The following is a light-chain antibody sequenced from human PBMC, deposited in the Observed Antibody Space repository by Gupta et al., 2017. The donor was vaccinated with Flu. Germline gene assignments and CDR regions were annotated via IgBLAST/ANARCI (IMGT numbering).Light chain of an antibody. Sequence: TSSDVGGYNDVSWYQQHPGKAPKLMIYEVSKRPSGVPDRFSGSKSGNTASLTVSGLQAEDEADYYCSSYAGSNNLMFGGGTKLTVL. CDR3: SSYAGSNNLM. J-gene: IGLJ3*02. CDR1: SSDVGGYND. CDR2: EVS. V-gene: IGLV2-8*01.